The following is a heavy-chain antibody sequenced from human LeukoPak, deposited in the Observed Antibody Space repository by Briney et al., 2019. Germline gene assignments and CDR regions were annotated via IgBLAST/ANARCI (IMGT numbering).Heavy chain of an antibody. V-gene: IGHV3-7*01. CDR2: INLDGNDK. D-gene: IGHD1-26*01. J-gene: IGHJ4*02. CDR1: GFIFSSHW. CDR3: VRSGSYFSK. Sequence: PGGSLRLSCAASGFIFSSHWMSWVHQAPGKGLEWVANINLDGNDKNYVDSVKGRFTISRDNAKNSLYLQMNSLRAEDTAMYYCVRSGSYFSKWGQGTLVTVSS.